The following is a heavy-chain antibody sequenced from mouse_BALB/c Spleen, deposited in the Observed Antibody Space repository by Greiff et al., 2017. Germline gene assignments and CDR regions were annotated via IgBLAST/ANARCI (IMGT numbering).Heavy chain of an antibody. CDR1: GYTFTSYW. Sequence: VQLQQSGAELAKPGASVKMSCKASGYTFTSYWMHWVKQRPGQGLEWIGYINPSTGYTEYNQKFKDKATLTADKSSSTAYMQLSSLTSEDSAVYYCAVAGHYYGSSRFDYWGQGTTLTVSS. CDR3: AVAGHYYGSSRFDY. V-gene: IGHV1-7*01. CDR2: INPSTGYT. D-gene: IGHD1-1*01. J-gene: IGHJ2*01.